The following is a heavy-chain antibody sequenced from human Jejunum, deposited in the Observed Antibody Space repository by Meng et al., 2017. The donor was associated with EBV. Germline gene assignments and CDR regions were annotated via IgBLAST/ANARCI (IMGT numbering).Heavy chain of an antibody. CDR2: IYYSGNT. CDR1: GGSVSTASYY. D-gene: IGHD3-22*01. V-gene: IGHV4-61*01. CDR3: ARVVDYYERSGYPDF. Sequence: VQLTGSGPGLVKPSETLSLTCTVSGGSVSTASYYWSWIRQSPGKGLEWIGYIYYSGNTNYNPSLKSRATITVDTSKNQFSLKLSSVTAADTAVYYCARVVDYYERSGYPDFWGQGTLVTVSS. J-gene: IGHJ4*02.